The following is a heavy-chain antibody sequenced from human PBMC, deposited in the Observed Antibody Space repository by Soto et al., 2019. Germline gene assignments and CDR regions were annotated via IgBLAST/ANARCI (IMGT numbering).Heavy chain of an antibody. D-gene: IGHD6-19*01. CDR1: GDSVSSNSAA. CDR2: TYYRSKWYN. CDR3: AREGRIAVAAYDAFDI. J-gene: IGHJ3*02. Sequence: PSQTLSLTCAISGDSVSSNSAAWNWIRQSPSRGLEWLGRTYYRSKWYNDYAVSVKSRITINPDTSKNQFSLQLNSVTPEDTAVYYCAREGRIAVAAYDAFDIWGQGTMVTVS. V-gene: IGHV6-1*01.